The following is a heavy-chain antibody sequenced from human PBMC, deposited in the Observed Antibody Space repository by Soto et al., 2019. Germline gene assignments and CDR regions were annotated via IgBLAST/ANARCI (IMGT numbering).Heavy chain of an antibody. CDR2: ISGSGGST. Sequence: GGSLRLSCAASGFTFSSYAMSWVRQAPGKGLEWVSAISGSGGSTYYADSVKGRFTISRDNSKNTLYLQMNSLRAEDTAVYYCAKSSGAYYYDSSGYYYGYWGQGTLVTVSS. V-gene: IGHV3-23*01. J-gene: IGHJ4*02. CDR3: AKSSGAYYYDSSGYYYGY. D-gene: IGHD3-22*01. CDR1: GFTFSSYA.